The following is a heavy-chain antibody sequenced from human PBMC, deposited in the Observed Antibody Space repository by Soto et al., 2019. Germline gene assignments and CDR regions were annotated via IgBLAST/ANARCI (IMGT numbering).Heavy chain of an antibody. CDR2: MNPNSGNT. D-gene: IGHD4-17*01. J-gene: IGHJ5*02. CDR1: GCTFTSYD. V-gene: IGHV1-8*01. CDR3: ARGHYGDVDTFDP. Sequence: XSGKVSCTTSGCTFTSYDIHLVRQATGQGLECMGWMNPNSGNTGYSQKFQGRVTMTRNTSISTAYMELSSLRSEDTAVYYCARGHYGDVDTFDPWGQGTLVTVSS.